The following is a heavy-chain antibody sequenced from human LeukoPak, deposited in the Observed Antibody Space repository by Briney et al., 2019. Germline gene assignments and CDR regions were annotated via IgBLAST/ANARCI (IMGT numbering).Heavy chain of an antibody. CDR3: ARGRCNSTNCSARVAFDI. V-gene: IGHV4-4*07. CDR1: GGSISNYY. D-gene: IGHD2-2*01. J-gene: IGHJ3*02. Sequence: SETLSLTCTVSGGSISNYYWSWIRQPAGKGLEWIGRIYTSGSTNYNPSLESRVTMSVDTSKKQFSLILSSVTAADTAVYYCARGRCNSTNCSARVAFDIWGQGTMVTVSS. CDR2: IYTSGST.